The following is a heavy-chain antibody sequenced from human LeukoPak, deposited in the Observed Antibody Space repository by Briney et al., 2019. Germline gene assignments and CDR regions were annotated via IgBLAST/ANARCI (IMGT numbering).Heavy chain of an antibody. CDR2: ISYDGSNK. Sequence: GGSLRLSCAASGFTFSSYAMHWVRQAPGKGLEWVAVISYDGSNKYYADSVKGRFTISRDNSKNTLYLQMNSLRAEDTAVYYCAKDRYSSSSSHDYWGQGTLVTVSS. D-gene: IGHD6-6*01. CDR3: AKDRYSSSSSHDY. CDR1: GFTFSSYA. J-gene: IGHJ4*02. V-gene: IGHV3-30-3*01.